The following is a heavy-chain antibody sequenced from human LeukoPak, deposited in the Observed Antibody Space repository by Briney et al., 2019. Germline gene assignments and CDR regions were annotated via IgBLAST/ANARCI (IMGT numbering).Heavy chain of an antibody. J-gene: IGHJ6*02. Sequence: GRSLRLSCAASGFTFSSYAMHWVRQAPGKGLEWVAVISYDRSNIYYADSVKGRFTISRDNSKNTLYLQMNSLRAEDTAVYYCARVEEVVINPPGTGNGMDVWGQGTTVTVSS. CDR2: ISYDRSNI. CDR3: ARVEEVVINPPGTGNGMDV. D-gene: IGHD3-22*01. V-gene: IGHV3-30-3*01. CDR1: GFTFSSYA.